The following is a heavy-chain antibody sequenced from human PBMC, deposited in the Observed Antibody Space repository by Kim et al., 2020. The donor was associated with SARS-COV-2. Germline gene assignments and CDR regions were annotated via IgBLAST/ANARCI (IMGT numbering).Heavy chain of an antibody. CDR2: IIPIFGTA. J-gene: IGHJ2*01. CDR1: GGTFSSYA. CDR3: ATLTMADGDYASQPLDWYFDL. D-gene: IGHD4-17*01. V-gene: IGHV1-69*13. Sequence: SVKVSCKASGGTFSSYAISWVRQAPGQGLEWMGGIIPIFGTANYAQKFQGRVTITADESTSTAYMELSSLRSEDTAVYYCATLTMADGDYASQPLDWYFDLWGRGTLVTVSS.